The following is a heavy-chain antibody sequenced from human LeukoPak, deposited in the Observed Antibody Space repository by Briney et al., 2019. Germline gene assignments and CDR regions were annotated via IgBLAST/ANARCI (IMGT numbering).Heavy chain of an antibody. V-gene: IGHV1-2*05. D-gene: IGHD3-22*01. CDR3: ARPPTYYYDSSGLGNWFDP. CDR2: INPNSGGT. CDR1: GYTFTGYY. J-gene: IGHJ5*02. Sequence: ASVKVSCKASGYTFTGYYMHWVRQAPGQGLEWMGRINPNSGGTNYAQKFQGRVTMTRDTSISTAYMELSRLGSDDTVVYYCARPPTYYYDSSGLGNWFDPWGQGTLVTVSS.